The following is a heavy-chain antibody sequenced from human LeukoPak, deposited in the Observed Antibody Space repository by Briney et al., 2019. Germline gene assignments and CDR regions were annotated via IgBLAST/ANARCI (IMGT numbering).Heavy chain of an antibody. CDR1: GDSVSSYSGA. CDR3: ARGWTAPTGTLWFDP. Sequence: SQTLSLTCAISGDSVSSYSGAWNWIRQSPSRGLEWLGRTYYRSKWYYEYALSVRGRITINPDTSKNQVSLQLNSVIPEDTAVYYCARGWTAPTGTLWFDPWGQGTLVIVSS. CDR2: TYYRSKWYY. J-gene: IGHJ5*02. V-gene: IGHV6-1*01. D-gene: IGHD1-1*01.